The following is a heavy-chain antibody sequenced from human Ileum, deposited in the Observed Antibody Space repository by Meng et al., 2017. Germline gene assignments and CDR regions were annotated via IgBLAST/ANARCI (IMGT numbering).Heavy chain of an antibody. CDR1: GFTLSNYA. J-gene: IGHJ4*02. Sequence: AGSLSLSCAVSGFTLSNYAMSWVRRAAGKGLEWVSHISASAGSTQYTDSAKGRFTISRDNSNNMLYLHMNSLRAEDTAVYCCAKGTIARPGTGWGYYCDYWGRGTLVTVSS. D-gene: IGHD1-1*01. CDR2: ISASAGST. V-gene: IGHV3-23*01. CDR3: AKGTIARPGTGWGYYCDY.